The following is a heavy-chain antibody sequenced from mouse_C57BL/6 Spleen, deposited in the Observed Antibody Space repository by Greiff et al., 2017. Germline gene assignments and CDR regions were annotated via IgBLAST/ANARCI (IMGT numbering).Heavy chain of an antibody. J-gene: IGHJ1*03. CDR3: TCYCGSSYWYFDV. D-gene: IGHD1-1*01. Sequence: EVKLMESGGGLVQPGGSMKLSCVASGFTFSNYWMNWVRQSPEKGLEWVAQIRLKYDNYATHYEESVKGRFTISRDDSKSSVYLQMNNLRAEDTGIYYCTCYCGSSYWYFDVWGTGTTVTVSS. CDR1: GFTFSNYW. CDR2: IRLKYDNYAT. V-gene: IGHV6-3*01.